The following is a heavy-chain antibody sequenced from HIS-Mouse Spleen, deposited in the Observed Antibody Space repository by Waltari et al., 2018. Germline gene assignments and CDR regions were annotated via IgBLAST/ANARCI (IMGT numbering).Heavy chain of an antibody. V-gene: IGHV1-2*02. J-gene: IGHJ5*02. CDR2: INPNSGGT. Sequence: QVQLVQSGAEVKKPGASVKVSCKAAGYTFTGYYMHRVRQAPGQGLEWMGWINPNSGGTNYAQKFQGRVTMTRDTSISTAYMELSRLRSDDTAVYYCARGSGRWELLLPNWFDPWGQGTLVTVSS. CDR1: GYTFTGYY. D-gene: IGHD1-26*01. CDR3: ARGSGRWELLLPNWFDP.